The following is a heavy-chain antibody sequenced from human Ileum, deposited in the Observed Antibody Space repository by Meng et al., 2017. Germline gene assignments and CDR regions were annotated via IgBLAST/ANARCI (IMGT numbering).Heavy chain of an antibody. CDR2: IFYTGAT. J-gene: IGHJ4*02. V-gene: IGHV4-30-4*01. CDR3: VSERRRSYFFDY. CDR1: GGSITSGDYY. Sequence: QVQLQESGPGLVKPSQTLSLNCTVSGGSITSGDYYWSWIRQPPRKGLEWIGYIFYTGATYSNPSLKSRVTVSLDTSKSQFSLKLSSVTAADTAIYYCVSERRRSYFFDYWGQGTLVTVSS.